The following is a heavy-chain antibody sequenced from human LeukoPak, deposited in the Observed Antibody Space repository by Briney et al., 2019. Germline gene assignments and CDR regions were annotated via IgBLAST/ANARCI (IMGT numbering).Heavy chain of an antibody. CDR2: ISGSGGSR. J-gene: IGHJ4*02. D-gene: IGHD3-22*01. V-gene: IGHV3-23*01. CDR3: AQAQTGGGYYHPFDY. CDR1: GFTFSS. Sequence: GGSLRLSCAAYGFTFSSWVRQAPGKGLERDSTISGSGGSRSYADSVKGRFTISRDNSKNTLYLQMNSLRAEDTAVYCCAQAQTGGGYYHPFDYWGQGTLVTVSS.